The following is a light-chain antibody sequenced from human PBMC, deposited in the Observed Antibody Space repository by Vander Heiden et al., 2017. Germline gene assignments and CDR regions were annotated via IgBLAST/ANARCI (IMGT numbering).Light chain of an antibody. CDR1: QDVSNY. J-gene: IGKJ3*01. CDR3: QKYSSTPFT. V-gene: IGKV1-27*01. CDR2: AAS. Sequence: DIQMTQSPPPLSVPVRDRVTMACRASQDVSNYLAWYQQKPWKVPKLLIYAASTLQSGVPSRFSGSGSGTDFTLTISSLQPEDVAAYYCQKYSSTPFTFGHGTKVDIK.